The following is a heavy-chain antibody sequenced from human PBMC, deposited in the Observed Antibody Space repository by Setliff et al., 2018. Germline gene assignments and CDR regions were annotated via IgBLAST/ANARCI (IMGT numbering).Heavy chain of an antibody. CDR3: ATYKRSSSFEY. V-gene: IGHV3-7*03. D-gene: IGHD6-6*01. J-gene: IGHJ4*02. Sequence: GSLRLSCAASGFIFSSYWMNWVHQAPRKGLEWVATINQDGSGKYYVGSVKGRFTISRDNAKNSLYLQMNSPRAEDTTVYYCATYKRSSSFEYWGQGSLVTVSS. CDR1: GFIFSSYW. CDR2: INQDGSGK.